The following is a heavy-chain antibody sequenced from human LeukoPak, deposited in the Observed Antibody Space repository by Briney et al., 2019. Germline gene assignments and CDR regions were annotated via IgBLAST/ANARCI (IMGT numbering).Heavy chain of an antibody. J-gene: IGHJ6*03. D-gene: IGHD6-19*01. Sequence: SETLSLTCTVSGGSTSSSSYYWGWIRQPPGKGLEWIGSIYYSGSTYYNPSLKSRVTISVDTSKNQFSLKLSSVTAADTAVYYCASIAGAVRSGDSSFSSYYYYYYMDVWGKGTTVTVSS. CDR3: ASIAGAVRSGDSSFSSYYYYYYMDV. V-gene: IGHV4-39*07. CDR2: IYYSGST. CDR1: GGSTSSSSYY.